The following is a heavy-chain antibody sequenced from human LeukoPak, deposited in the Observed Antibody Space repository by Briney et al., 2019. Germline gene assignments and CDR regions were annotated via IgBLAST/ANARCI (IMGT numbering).Heavy chain of an antibody. CDR3: ARPYNWNYFWFDP. D-gene: IGHD1-7*01. V-gene: IGHV1-2*02. Sequence: ASVKVSCKASGYTFTGYYMHWVRQAPGQGLEWMGWINPNSGGTNYAQKFQGRATMTRDTSISTAYMELSRLRSDDTAVYYCARPYNWNYFWFDPWGQGTLVTVSS. J-gene: IGHJ5*02. CDR1: GYTFTGYY. CDR2: INPNSGGT.